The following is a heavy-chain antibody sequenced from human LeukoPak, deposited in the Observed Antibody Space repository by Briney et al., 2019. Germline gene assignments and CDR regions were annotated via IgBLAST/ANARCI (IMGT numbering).Heavy chain of an antibody. J-gene: IGHJ4*02. V-gene: IGHV4-4*07. D-gene: IGHD1-14*01. CDR2: IYNSGST. CDR3: ARGGIRVRTFS. Sequence: SETLSLTCTVSGCSIESDYWNWVRQPAGKRLEWIGRIYNSGSTNYNPSLESRVTMSVDTSKNHFSLRLTSVTAADTAVYYCARGGIRVRTFSWGQGTLVTVSS. CDR1: GCSIESDY.